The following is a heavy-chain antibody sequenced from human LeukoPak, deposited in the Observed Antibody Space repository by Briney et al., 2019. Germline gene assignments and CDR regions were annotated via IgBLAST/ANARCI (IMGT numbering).Heavy chain of an antibody. CDR3: ARDSLTIHAFDI. J-gene: IGHJ3*02. D-gene: IGHD3-3*01. V-gene: IGHV4-59*01. Sequence: SETLSLTCTVSGGSISSYYWSWIRHPPGKGLEWMGYIYYSGSTNYNPSLKSRVTISVDTSKNQFSLMLSSVTAADTAVYYCARDSLTIHAFDIWGQGTMVTVSS. CDR1: GGSISSYY. CDR2: IYYSGST.